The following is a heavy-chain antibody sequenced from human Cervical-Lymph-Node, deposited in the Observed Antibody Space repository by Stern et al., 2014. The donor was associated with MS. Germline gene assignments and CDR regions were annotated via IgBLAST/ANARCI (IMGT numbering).Heavy chain of an antibody. V-gene: IGHV1-69*01. CDR2: ILPIIGTS. Sequence: MQLVESGAEVQKPGSSVKVSCRASGGTFSSSDISWGRQAPGQGLEWMGGILPIIGTSNYAQKYQGRVTITADESTSTAYMELSSLRSEDTAIYYCALGGFGHYFEYWGQGTLVTVSS. CDR1: GGTFSSSD. J-gene: IGHJ4*02. CDR3: ALGGFGHYFEY. D-gene: IGHD3-10*01.